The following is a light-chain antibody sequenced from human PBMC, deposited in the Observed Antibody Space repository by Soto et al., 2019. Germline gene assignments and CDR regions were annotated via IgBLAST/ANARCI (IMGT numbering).Light chain of an antibody. Sequence: QSALTQPASVSGSPGQAITISCSGSSSDIGTYNIVSWYQHLPGKAPQLIIFEVDNRPSGVSDRFSASKSGNTASLTISGLQAEDEAEYYCSSYTTANSYVFGTGTKVT. CDR1: SSDIGTYNI. CDR3: SSYTTANSYV. V-gene: IGLV2-14*01. CDR2: EVD. J-gene: IGLJ1*01.